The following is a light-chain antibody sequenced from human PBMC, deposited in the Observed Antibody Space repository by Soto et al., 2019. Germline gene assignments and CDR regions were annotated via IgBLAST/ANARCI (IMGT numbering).Light chain of an antibody. J-gene: IGKJ4*01. CDR1: QTVSGSY. CDR3: QQYGSSPPT. Sequence: EIVLTQSPGTVSLSPGETASLSCRASQTVSGSYLAWYHQKPGQAPRSLIYGTTSRATGIPDRYSGGGSGSVFPRTISGQEPEEFALDNCQQYGSSPPTCGGGTKVEIK. CDR2: GTT. V-gene: IGKV3-20*01.